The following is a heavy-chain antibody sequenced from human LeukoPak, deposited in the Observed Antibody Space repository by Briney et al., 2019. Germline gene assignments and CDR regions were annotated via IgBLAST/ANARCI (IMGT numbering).Heavy chain of an antibody. CDR2: ISAYNGNT. CDR3: ARDLGATVTAQAFDI. D-gene: IGHD2-21*02. CDR1: GYTFTSYG. Sequence: ASVKVSCKASGYTFTSYGISWVRQAPGQGLEWMGWISAYNGNTNYAQKLQGRVTMTTDTSTSTAYMELRSLRSDDTAVYYCARDLGATVTAQAFDIWGQGTMVTVSS. V-gene: IGHV1-18*01. J-gene: IGHJ3*02.